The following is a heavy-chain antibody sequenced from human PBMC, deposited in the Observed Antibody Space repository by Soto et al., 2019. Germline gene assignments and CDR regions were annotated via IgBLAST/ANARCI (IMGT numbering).Heavy chain of an antibody. CDR3: ASSGRDGYNYLDY. V-gene: IGHV1-69*13. D-gene: IGHD5-12*01. CDR1: GGTFSSYA. CDR2: IIPIFGTA. Sequence: ASVKVSCKASGGTFSSYAISWVRQAPGQGLEWMGGIIPIFGTANYAQKFQGRVTITADESTSTAYMELSSLRSEDTAVYYCASSGRDGYNYLDYWGQGTLVTVSS. J-gene: IGHJ4*02.